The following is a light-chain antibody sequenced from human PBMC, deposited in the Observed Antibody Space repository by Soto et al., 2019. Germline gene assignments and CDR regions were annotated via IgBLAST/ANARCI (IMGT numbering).Light chain of an antibody. V-gene: IGLV1-47*01. J-gene: IGLJ3*02. CDR3: AVWDDRLSGL. CDR2: RDD. Sequence: QAVVTQPPSASGTPGQRVIITCSGGSSNVERNYVYWYQHLPGTAPKLLIYRDDQRPSGVPDRFSGSKSGTSASLAISGLRSEDEAAYYCAVWDDRLSGLFGGGTKVTVL. CDR1: SSNVERNY.